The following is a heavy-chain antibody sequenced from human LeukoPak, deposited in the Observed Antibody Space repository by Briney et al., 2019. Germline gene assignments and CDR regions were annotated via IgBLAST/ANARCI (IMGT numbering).Heavy chain of an antibody. V-gene: IGHV3-23*01. CDR1: GFTFSTYA. CDR2: IRPDGDRT. Sequence: PGGSLRLSCAASGFTFSTYAITWVRQGPGKGLEWVSAIRPDGDRTYYAHSVRGRFTISRDNSKDTVYLQINGLRVEDTAVDYCAREQNGTRGWYTVDYWGQGTLVTVSA. D-gene: IGHD6-19*01. J-gene: IGHJ4*02. CDR3: AREQNGTRGWYTVDY.